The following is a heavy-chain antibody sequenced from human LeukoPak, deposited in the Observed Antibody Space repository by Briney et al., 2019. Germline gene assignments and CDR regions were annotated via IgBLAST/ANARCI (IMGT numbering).Heavy chain of an antibody. CDR2: ISWNSGSI. CDR3: AREGMIRSPG. V-gene: IGHV3-9*01. J-gene: IGHJ4*02. Sequence: GGSLRLSCAASGFTFDDYAMHWVRQAPGKGLEWVSGISWNSGSIGYADSVKGRFTISRDNAKNSLYLQMNSLRAEDTAVYYCAREGMIRSPGWGQGTLVTVSS. D-gene: IGHD3-16*01. CDR1: GFTFDDYA.